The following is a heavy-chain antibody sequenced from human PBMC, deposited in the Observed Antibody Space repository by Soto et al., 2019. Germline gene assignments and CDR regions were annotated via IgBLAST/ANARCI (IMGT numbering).Heavy chain of an antibody. CDR1: GGSISSYY. Sequence: SETLSLTCTVSGGSISSYYWSWIRQPPGKVLEWIGYIYYSGSTNYNPSLKSRVTISVDTSKNQFSLKLSSVTAADTAVYYCARDLAGDYVSYYYYGMDVWGQGTTVTVS. V-gene: IGHV4-59*01. J-gene: IGHJ6*02. CDR2: IYYSGST. CDR3: ARDLAGDYVSYYYYGMDV. D-gene: IGHD4-17*01.